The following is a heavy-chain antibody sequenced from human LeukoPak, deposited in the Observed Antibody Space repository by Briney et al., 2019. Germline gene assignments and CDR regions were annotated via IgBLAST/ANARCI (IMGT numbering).Heavy chain of an antibody. CDR1: GFTFSSYG. J-gene: IGHJ4*02. CDR3: ARGVDYYENSGTIDY. V-gene: IGHV3-33*08. D-gene: IGHD3-22*01. CDR2: IWYDGSNK. Sequence: GGSLRLSCAASGFTFSSYGMHWVRQPPGKGLEWVAIIWYDGSNKKYEDSVKGRFTISRDNSKNTLYLQMNSLRAEDTAVYYCARGVDYYENSGTIDYWGQGTLVTVSS.